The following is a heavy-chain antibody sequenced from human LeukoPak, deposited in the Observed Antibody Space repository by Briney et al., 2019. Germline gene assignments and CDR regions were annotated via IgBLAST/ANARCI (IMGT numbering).Heavy chain of an antibody. Sequence: GGSLRLSCAASGFTFNNYAMNWVRQAPGKGLEWVSGISGSGGSTYYADSVKGRFTISRDNAKNSLYLQMNSLRAEDTAVYYCARDNRDIAVVPAAMGDYYYYGMDVWGQGTTVTVSS. CDR3: ARDNRDIAVVPAAMGDYYYYGMDV. CDR2: ISGSGGST. CDR1: GFTFNNYA. J-gene: IGHJ6*02. V-gene: IGHV3-23*01. D-gene: IGHD2-2*01.